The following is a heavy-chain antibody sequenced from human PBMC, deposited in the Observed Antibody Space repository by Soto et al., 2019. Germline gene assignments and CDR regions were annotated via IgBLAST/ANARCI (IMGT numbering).Heavy chain of an antibody. CDR1: GGSMNNNF. J-gene: IGHJ4*02. CDR2: ISYSGST. V-gene: IGHV4-59*08. Sequence: SETLSLTCTVSGGSMNNNFWTWIRQTPGKGLEWIGCISYSGSTYYNPSLQSRVTMSLDTSKNHFSLKLTSVTAADTAVYFCARPGGSGWFYFDSWGQGSPVTVS. D-gene: IGHD6-13*01. CDR3: ARPGGSGWFYFDS.